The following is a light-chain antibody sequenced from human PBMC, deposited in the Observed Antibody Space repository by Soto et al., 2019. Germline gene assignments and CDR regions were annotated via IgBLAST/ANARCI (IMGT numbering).Light chain of an antibody. CDR1: QGISSY. CDR2: AAS. V-gene: IGKV1-9*01. Sequence: IQLTQSPSSLSASVGDRVTITCRASQGISSYLAWYQQKPGKAPKLLIYAASTLQSGVPSRFSGSGSGTDFTLTISSLQPEDFATYYCQQLHAYPLPFGGGTKVEI. CDR3: QQLHAYPLP. J-gene: IGKJ4*01.